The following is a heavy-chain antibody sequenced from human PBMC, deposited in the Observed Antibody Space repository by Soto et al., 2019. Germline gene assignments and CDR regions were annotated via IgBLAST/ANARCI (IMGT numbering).Heavy chain of an antibody. Sequence: GGSLRLSCAASGFTVSSNYMSWVRQAPGKGLEWVSVIYSGGSTYYADSVKGRFTISRDNSKNTLYLQMNSLRAEDTAVYYCARDGRIAARAPEIDYYYYMDVWGKGTTVTVSS. CDR3: ARDGRIAARAPEIDYYYYMDV. D-gene: IGHD6-6*01. V-gene: IGHV3-66*01. CDR1: GFTVSSNY. CDR2: IYSGGST. J-gene: IGHJ6*03.